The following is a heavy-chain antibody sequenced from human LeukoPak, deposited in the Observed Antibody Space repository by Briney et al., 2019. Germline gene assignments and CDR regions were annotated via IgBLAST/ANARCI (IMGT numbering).Heavy chain of an antibody. CDR2: INPRGGST. CDR1: GYVFIDYH. V-gene: IGHV1-46*01. CDR3: ARKGAVLRYFDWLSMDPHFDY. Sequence: ASVKVSCKASGYVFIDYHLHWVRQAPGQGLEWMGIINPRGGSTSHAQKFQGRVTMTRDMSTSTAYMELRSLRSDDTAVYYCARKGAVLRYFDWLSMDPHFDYWGQGTLVTVSS. J-gene: IGHJ4*02. D-gene: IGHD3-9*01.